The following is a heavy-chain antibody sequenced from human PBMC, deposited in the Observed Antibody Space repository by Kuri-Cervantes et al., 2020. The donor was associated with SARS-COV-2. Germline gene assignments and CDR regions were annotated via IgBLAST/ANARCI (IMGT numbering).Heavy chain of an antibody. CDR3: TRDHAYYDRAYGMDV. D-gene: IGHD3-9*01. CDR1: GFTFGDYA. Sequence: GESLKISCTASGFTFGDYAMSWVRQAPGKGLEWVGFIKSKAYGGTTEYAASVKGRFIISRDDSKSIAYLQMNSLKTEDTALYYCTRDHAYYDRAYGMDVWGQGTTVTVSS. CDR2: IKSKAYGGTT. V-gene: IGHV3-49*04. J-gene: IGHJ6*02.